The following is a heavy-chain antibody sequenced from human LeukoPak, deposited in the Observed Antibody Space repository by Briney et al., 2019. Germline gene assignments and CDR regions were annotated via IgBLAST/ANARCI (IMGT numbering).Heavy chain of an antibody. CDR1: GFIFSTYW. CDR2: ISTSGSYI. Sequence: GGSLRLSCAASGFIFSTYWMSWVRQAPGKGLEWVASISTSGSYIYYADSLKGRFTISRDNAKNSLYLQMSSLRAEDTAVYYCARGYPTYSSGWYIFPFDYWGQGTLVIVSS. D-gene: IGHD6-19*01. V-gene: IGHV3-21*01. J-gene: IGHJ4*02. CDR3: ARGYPTYSSGWYIFPFDY.